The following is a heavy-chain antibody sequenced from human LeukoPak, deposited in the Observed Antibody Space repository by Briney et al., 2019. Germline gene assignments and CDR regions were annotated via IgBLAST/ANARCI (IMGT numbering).Heavy chain of an antibody. CDR2: IRYDGSKK. D-gene: IGHD1-14*01. V-gene: IGHV3-30*02. J-gene: IGHJ4*02. Sequence: GGSLRLSCAASGFTFNSYGMHWVRQAPGKGLEWVAFIRYDGSKKYYADSVKGRFTISRDNSKNTLYLQMNSLRADDTAVYYCARETPGSRVFDSWGQGTLVTVSS. CDR3: ARETPGSRVFDS. CDR1: GFTFNSYG.